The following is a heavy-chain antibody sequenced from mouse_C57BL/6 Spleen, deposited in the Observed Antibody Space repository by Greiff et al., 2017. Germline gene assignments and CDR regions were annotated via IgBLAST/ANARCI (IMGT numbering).Heavy chain of an antibody. Sequence: VQLQQSGAELMKPGASVKLSCKATGYTFTGYWIEWVKQRPGHGLEWIGEILPGSGSTNYNEKFKGKATFTADTSSNTAYIQLSSLTTEDSAIYYCAGGLVDGYDDYYAMDYWGQGTSVTVSS. J-gene: IGHJ4*01. CDR1: GYTFTGYW. CDR3: AGGLVDGYDDYYAMDY. V-gene: IGHV1-9*01. CDR2: ILPGSGST. D-gene: IGHD2-2*01.